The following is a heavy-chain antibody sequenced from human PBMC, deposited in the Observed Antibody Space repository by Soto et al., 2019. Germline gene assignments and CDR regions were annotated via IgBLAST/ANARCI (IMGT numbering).Heavy chain of an antibody. CDR3: ARRKSRSFYSHYGMDV. V-gene: IGHV5-51*01. CDR1: GYSFTSYW. D-gene: IGHD1-26*01. Sequence: GESLKISCKGSGYSFTSYWIGWVRPMPGKGLEWMGIIYPGDSDTRYSPSFQGQVTISADKSISTAYLQWSSLKASDTAMYYCARRKSRSFYSHYGMDVWGQGTTVTVSS. J-gene: IGHJ6*02. CDR2: IYPGDSDT.